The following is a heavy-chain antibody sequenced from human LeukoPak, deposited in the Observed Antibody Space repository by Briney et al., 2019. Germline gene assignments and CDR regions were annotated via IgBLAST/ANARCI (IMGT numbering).Heavy chain of an antibody. Sequence: AGSLTLSCAASGFTFRSYAMSWVRQAPGKGLEWVSAISGSTYYADSVKGRFTISSDNSKNTRYLQMTSLRAEDTAVHYCAKGSDGYRGGDCAFDHWGQGTLVTVSS. J-gene: IGHJ4*02. V-gene: IGHV3-23*01. CDR1: GFTFRSYA. D-gene: IGHD2-21*02. CDR3: AKGSDGYRGGDCAFDH. CDR2: ISGST.